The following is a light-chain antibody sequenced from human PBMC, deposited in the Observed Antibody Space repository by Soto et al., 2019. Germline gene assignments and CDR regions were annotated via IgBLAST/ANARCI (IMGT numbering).Light chain of an antibody. Sequence: EIVLTQSPGTLSLSPGERATLSCRASQSVRSNCLAWYQQKPGQAPRLLIYGASSRATGIPDRFSGSGSGTDFSLTISRLEPEDFEVYYCQQYGSSPQTFGQGTKVEIK. CDR1: QSVRSNC. CDR2: GAS. J-gene: IGKJ1*01. CDR3: QQYGSSPQT. V-gene: IGKV3-20*01.